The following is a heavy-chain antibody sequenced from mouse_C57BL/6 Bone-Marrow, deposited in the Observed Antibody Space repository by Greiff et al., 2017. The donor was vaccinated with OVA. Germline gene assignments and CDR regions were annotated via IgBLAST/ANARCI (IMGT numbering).Heavy chain of an antibody. CDR3: TRRRATVARVAY. J-gene: IGHJ3*01. V-gene: IGHV1-15*01. CDR2: IDPETGGT. CDR1: GYTFTDYE. D-gene: IGHD1-1*01. Sequence: QVQLQQSGAELVRPGASVTLSCKASGYTFTDYEMHWVKQTPVHGLDWIGAIDPETGGTAYNQKFKGKAILTADKSSSTAYMELRSLTSEDSAVYYCTRRRATVARVAYWGQGTLVTVSA.